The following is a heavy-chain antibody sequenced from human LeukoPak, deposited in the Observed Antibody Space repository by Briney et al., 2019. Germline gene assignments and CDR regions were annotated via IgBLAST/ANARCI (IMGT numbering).Heavy chain of an antibody. J-gene: IGHJ4*02. V-gene: IGHV4-39*07. CDR3: ARDTTSY. CDR1: GGSISSSSYY. D-gene: IGHD1-26*01. Sequence: SETLSLTCTVSGGSISSSSYYWGWIRQPPGKGLEWIGSIYYSGSTYYNPSLKSRVTISVDTSKNQFSLKLSSVTAADTAVYYCARDTTSYWGQGTLVTVSS. CDR2: IYYSGST.